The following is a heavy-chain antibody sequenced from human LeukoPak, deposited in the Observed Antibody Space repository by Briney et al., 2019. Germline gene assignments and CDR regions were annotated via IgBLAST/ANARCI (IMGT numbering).Heavy chain of an antibody. CDR1: GYTFTGYY. Sequence: ASVKVSCKAPGYTFTGYYMHWVRQAPGQGLEWMGWINPNSGGTNYAQNFQGRVTLTRDTSISTAYMELSWLRSDDTAVYYCARWLQSGYYYYMDVWGKGTTVTVSS. D-gene: IGHD5-24*01. V-gene: IGHV1-2*02. CDR3: ARWLQSGYYYYMDV. CDR2: INPNSGGT. J-gene: IGHJ6*03.